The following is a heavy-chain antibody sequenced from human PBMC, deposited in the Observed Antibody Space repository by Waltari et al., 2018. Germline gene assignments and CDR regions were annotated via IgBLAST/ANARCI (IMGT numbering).Heavy chain of an antibody. CDR1: GYTFTGYY. CDR3: ARNSRVGDYYGSGSDSH. Sequence: QVQLVQSGAEVKKPGASVKVSCTASGYTFTGYYIPWVRQAPGQGLEWMGRINPNSGGTNYAQKFQGRVTMTRDTSISTAYMELSRLRSDDTAVYYCARNSRVGDYYGSGSDSHWGQGTLVTVSS. V-gene: IGHV1-2*06. CDR2: INPNSGGT. D-gene: IGHD3-10*01. J-gene: IGHJ4*02.